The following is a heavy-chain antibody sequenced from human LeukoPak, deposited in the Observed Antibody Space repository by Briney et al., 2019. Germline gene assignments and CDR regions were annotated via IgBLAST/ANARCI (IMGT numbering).Heavy chain of an antibody. V-gene: IGHV3-30*02. Sequence: GGSLRLSCATSGFTFRNYGMHWVRQAPGKGLEWVAFIWYDASNKYYADSVRGRFTISRDSSKKTLYLQMNSLRAEDTAVYYCVTDRATSYLDYWGQGTLVTVSS. CDR1: GFTFRNYG. CDR3: VTDRATSYLDY. CDR2: IWYDASNK. J-gene: IGHJ4*02.